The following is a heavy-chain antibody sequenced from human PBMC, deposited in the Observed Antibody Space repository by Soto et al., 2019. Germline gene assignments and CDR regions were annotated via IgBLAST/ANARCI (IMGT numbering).Heavy chain of an antibody. CDR2: IYYSGST. J-gene: IGHJ4*02. CDR3: ARQSYDSSDYFDY. CDR1: GDSNSSSSYY. D-gene: IGHD3-22*01. V-gene: IGHV4-39*01. Sequence: SETLSLTCTVSGDSNSSSSYYWGWIRQPPGKGLEWIGSIYYSGSTYYNPSLKSRVTISVDTSRIHFSLKLISVTAADTAVYYCARQSYDSSDYFDYWGQGTLVTVSS.